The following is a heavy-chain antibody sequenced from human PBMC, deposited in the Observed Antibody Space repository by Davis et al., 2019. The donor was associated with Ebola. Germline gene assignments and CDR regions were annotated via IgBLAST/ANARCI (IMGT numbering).Heavy chain of an antibody. CDR2: INPHSAET. V-gene: IGHV1-2*02. CDR1: GYTFTSHY. CDR3: ARSYYYDSSGYDYPITYYYGMDV. D-gene: IGHD3-22*01. Sequence: ASVKVSCKASGYTFTSHYMCWVRQAPGQGLEWMGWINPHSAETNYAQKFQGRVTMTRDTSISTAYMELSRLRSDETAVYYCARSYYYDSSGYDYPITYYYGMDVWGQGTTVAVSS. J-gene: IGHJ6*02.